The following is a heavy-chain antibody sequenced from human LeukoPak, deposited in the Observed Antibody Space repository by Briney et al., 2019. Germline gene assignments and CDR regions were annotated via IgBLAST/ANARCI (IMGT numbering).Heavy chain of an antibody. CDR1: GDSVSGETTA. J-gene: IGHJ4*02. D-gene: IGHD7-27*01. CDR2: TYYRSKWYS. Sequence: PSQTLSLTCAISGDSVSGETTAWNWIRQSPSRGLEWLGSTYYRSKWYSDYAVSVKSRITINSDTSKNQFSLQLNSVTPEDTAVYYCARGWGFDYWGQGILVTVSS. CDR3: ARGWGFDY. V-gene: IGHV6-1*01.